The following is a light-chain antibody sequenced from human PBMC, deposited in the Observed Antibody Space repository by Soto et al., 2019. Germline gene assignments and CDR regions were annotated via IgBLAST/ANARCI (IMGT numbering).Light chain of an antibody. J-gene: IGKJ1*01. CDR1: QTVNSNY. CDR3: QHYGRAPRT. V-gene: IGKV3-20*01. Sequence: EIVLTQSPGILSLSPGERATLSCRPSQTVNSNYLAWYQQRRGQAARLLIYGASSRATGIPDRFSGSVSGTDFTLPISTLEPEDCAVYFCQHYGRAPRTFGQGTKV. CDR2: GAS.